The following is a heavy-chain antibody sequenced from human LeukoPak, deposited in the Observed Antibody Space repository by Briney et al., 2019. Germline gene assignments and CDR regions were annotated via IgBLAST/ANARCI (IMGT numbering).Heavy chain of an antibody. D-gene: IGHD6-13*01. V-gene: IGHV3-74*01. CDR2: INSDGSST. CDR3: AKDRGRIVAAALEDY. CDR1: GFTFSSYW. Sequence: GGSLRLSCAASGFTFSSYWMHWVRQAPGKGLVWVSRINSDGSSTYYADSVKGRFTISRDNSKNTLYLQMNSLRAEDTAVYYCAKDRGRIVAAALEDYWGQGTLVTVSS. J-gene: IGHJ4*02.